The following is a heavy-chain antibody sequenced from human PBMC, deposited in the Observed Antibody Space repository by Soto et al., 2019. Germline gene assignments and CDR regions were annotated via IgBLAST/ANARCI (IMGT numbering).Heavy chain of an antibody. CDR3: ARVTTRYYYYGMDV. CDR1: GGTFSSYA. D-gene: IGHD1-1*01. J-gene: IGHJ6*02. CDR2: IIPIFGTA. Sequence: VSCKASGGTFSSYAISWVRQAPGQGLEWMGGIIPIFGTANYAQKFQGRVTITADESTSTAYMELSSLRSEDTAVYYCARVTTRYYYYGMDVWGQGTTVTVSS. V-gene: IGHV1-69*01.